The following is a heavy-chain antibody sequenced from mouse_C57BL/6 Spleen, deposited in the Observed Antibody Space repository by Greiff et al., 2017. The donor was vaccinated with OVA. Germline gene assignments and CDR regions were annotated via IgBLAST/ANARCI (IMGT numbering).Heavy chain of an antibody. CDR3: ARRDYDYGAWFAY. Sequence: VHVKQSGPELVKPGASVKISCKASGYSFTGYYMNWVKQSPEKSLEWIGEINPSTGGTTYNQKFKAKATLTVDKSSSTAYMQLKSLTSEDSAVYYCARRDYDYGAWFAYWGQGTLVTVSA. V-gene: IGHV1-42*01. CDR1: GYSFTGYY. D-gene: IGHD2-4*01. J-gene: IGHJ3*01. CDR2: INPSTGGT.